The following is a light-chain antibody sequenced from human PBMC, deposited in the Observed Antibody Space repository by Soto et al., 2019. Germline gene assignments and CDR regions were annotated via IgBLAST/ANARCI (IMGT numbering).Light chain of an antibody. J-gene: IGKJ1*01. Sequence: ETVLTQSPGTLSLSPGERATLSCRASQSVSSSYLAWYQQKPGQAPRLLIYDASIRATGIPDRFSGRGSGAGFTLPISRLEPHDYAVYYCQQYCRTPPSWTFGQGTKVEL. CDR2: DAS. CDR3: QQYCRTPPSWT. V-gene: IGKV3-20*01. CDR1: QSVSSSY.